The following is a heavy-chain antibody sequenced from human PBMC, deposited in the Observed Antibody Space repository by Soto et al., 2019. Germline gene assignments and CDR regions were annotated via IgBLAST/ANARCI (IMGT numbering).Heavy chain of an antibody. CDR3: ARERGYGPGSFEGIALDY. D-gene: IGHD3-10*01. CDR1: GFTFSSYG. CDR2: IWYDGSNK. Sequence: QVQLVESGGGVVQPGRSLRLSCAASGFTFSSYGMHWVRQAPGKGLEWVAVIWYDGSNKYYADSVKGRFTISRDNSKNTLYLQMNSLRAEDTAVYYCARERGYGPGSFEGIALDYWGQGTLVTVSS. J-gene: IGHJ4*02. V-gene: IGHV3-33*01.